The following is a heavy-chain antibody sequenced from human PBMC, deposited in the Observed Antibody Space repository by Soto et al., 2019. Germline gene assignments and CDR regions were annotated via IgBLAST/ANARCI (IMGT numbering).Heavy chain of an antibody. CDR1: GFTFSSYA. V-gene: IGHV3-23*01. CDR3: ARSVYCSGGSCGYFDY. CDR2: ISGSGGST. Sequence: GGSLRLSCAASGFTFSSYAMSWVRQAPGKGLEWVSAISGSGGSTYYADSVKGRFTISRDNSKNSLYLQMNSLRAEDTAVYYCARSVYCSGGSCGYFDYWGQGTLVTVSS. D-gene: IGHD2-15*01. J-gene: IGHJ4*02.